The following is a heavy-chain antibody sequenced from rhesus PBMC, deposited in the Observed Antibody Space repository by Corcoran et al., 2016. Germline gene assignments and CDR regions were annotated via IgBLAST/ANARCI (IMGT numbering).Heavy chain of an antibody. D-gene: IGHD4-23*01. CDR1: GGSISSSY. CDR2: IYGSGSRT. V-gene: IGHV4-169*02. CDR3: AREYSNYVKV. J-gene: IGHJ4*01. Sequence: QLQLQESGPGLVKPSETLSVTCAVSGGSISSSYWSWIRQAPGKGLGWIGYIYGSGSRTTYNPSLKSRVTLSVDTSKNQLSLKLSSVTAADTAVYYCAREYSNYVKVWGQGVLVTVSS.